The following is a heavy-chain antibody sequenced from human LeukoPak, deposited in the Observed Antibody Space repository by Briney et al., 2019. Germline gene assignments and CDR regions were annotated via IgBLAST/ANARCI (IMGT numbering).Heavy chain of an antibody. J-gene: IGHJ4*02. CDR3: ARKGRNSGYDLALDQ. V-gene: IGHV1-18*01. Sequence: GASVKVSCKASGYTFTSFGINWVRQAPGQGPEWMGWISGYNGDTQYAQKVQGRVTMTTYTSTSTAYLYLRSLTSDGTAVDYCARKGRNSGYDLALDQWGQGSLVTVSS. CDR1: GYTFTSFG. CDR2: ISGYNGDT. D-gene: IGHD5-12*01.